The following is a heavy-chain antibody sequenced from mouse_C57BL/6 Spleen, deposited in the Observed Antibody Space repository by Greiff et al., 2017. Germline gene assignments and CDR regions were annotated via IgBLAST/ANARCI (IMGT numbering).Heavy chain of an antibody. CDR2: IRNKANGYTT. Sequence: EVKLVESGGGLVQLGGSLSLSCAASGFTFTDYYMSWVRQPPGKALEWLGFIRNKANGYTTEYSASVKGRFTISRDNSQSILYLQMNALRAEDSATYYCARYSIYYDYPYYFDYWGQGTTLTVSS. V-gene: IGHV7-3*01. D-gene: IGHD2-4*01. CDR3: ARYSIYYDYPYYFDY. J-gene: IGHJ2*01. CDR1: GFTFTDYY.